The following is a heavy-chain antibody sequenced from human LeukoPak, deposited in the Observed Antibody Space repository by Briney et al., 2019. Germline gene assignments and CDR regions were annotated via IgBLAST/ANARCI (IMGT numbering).Heavy chain of an antibody. CDR3: ARVGRLQYGDYVAFDY. D-gene: IGHD4-17*01. CDR1: GFTFSSYG. V-gene: IGHV3-33*08. J-gene: IGHJ4*02. Sequence: GGSLRLSCAASGFTFSSYGMHWVRQAPGKGLEWVAVIWYGGSNKYYADSVKGRFTLSRDNAKNSLYLQMNSLRADDTAVYYCARVGRLQYGDYVAFDYWGQGALVTVSS. CDR2: IWYGGSNK.